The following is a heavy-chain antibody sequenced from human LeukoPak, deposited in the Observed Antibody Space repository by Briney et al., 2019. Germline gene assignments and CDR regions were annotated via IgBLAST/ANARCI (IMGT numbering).Heavy chain of an antibody. V-gene: IGHV3-48*03. D-gene: IGHD3-16*02. CDR3: ARETRGGTYRYNFLDY. J-gene: IGHJ4*02. CDR1: GFTFGNFD. CDR2: IDSSGTVR. Sequence: GGSLRLSCAASGFTFGNFDMTWVRQAPGKGLEWLSYIDSSGTVRYYADSVNRRFTISRDNAKNSLHLQMGSLRAEDTAVYYCARETRGGTYRYNFLDYWGLGTLVTVSS.